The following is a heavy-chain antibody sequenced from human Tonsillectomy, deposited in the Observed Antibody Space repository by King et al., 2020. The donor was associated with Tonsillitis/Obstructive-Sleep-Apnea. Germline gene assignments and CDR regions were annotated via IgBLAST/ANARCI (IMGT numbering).Heavy chain of an antibody. CDR2: INWYGVST. V-gene: IGHV3-20*04. J-gene: IGHJ4*02. CDR3: ARNYGDPDC. CDR1: GFTFDEFG. D-gene: IGHD4-17*01. Sequence: VQLVESGGGVVRPGWSLRLSCAASGFTFDEFGMSWVRHAPGKGLEWVSVINWYGVSTGYADSVKGRFTLFRDNAKNSLYLQMSSLRAEDTAFYYCARNYGDPDCWGQGTLVTVSS.